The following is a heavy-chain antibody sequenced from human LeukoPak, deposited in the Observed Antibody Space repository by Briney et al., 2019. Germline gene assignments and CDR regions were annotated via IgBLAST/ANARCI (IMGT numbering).Heavy chain of an antibody. Sequence: SETLSLTCTVSGGSVSSSYWSWVRQPPGKGLECIGYIYYSRSTNYNPSLKSRVTMSVDTSKNQFSLKLSSVTAADTAVYYCARAKPYYYDTSGFYPDAFDIWGQGTMVTVSS. CDR1: GGSVSSSY. CDR2: IYYSRST. V-gene: IGHV4-59*02. CDR3: ARAKPYYYDTSGFYPDAFDI. D-gene: IGHD3-22*01. J-gene: IGHJ3*02.